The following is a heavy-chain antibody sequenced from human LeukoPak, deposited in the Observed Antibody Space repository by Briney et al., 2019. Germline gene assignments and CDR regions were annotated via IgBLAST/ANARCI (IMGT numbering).Heavy chain of an antibody. Sequence: PGWSPRLSCAASGFTFSSYAMHWVRQAPGKGLEWVSSISGSGGSTYYADSVKGRFTISRDNSKNTLYLQMNSLRAEDTAVYYCAKAFRGVVVPDFDYWGQGTLVTVSS. D-gene: IGHD3-16*02. CDR3: AKAFRGVVVPDFDY. CDR1: GFTFSSYA. CDR2: ISGSGGST. J-gene: IGHJ4*02. V-gene: IGHV3-23*01.